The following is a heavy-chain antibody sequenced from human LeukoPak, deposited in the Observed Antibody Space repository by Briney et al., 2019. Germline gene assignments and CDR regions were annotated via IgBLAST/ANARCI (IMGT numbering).Heavy chain of an antibody. Sequence: SDTLSLTCAVYGGSFSGYYWSWIRQPPGKGLEWIGEINHSGSTNYNPSLMRRVTISVDTSKNQFSLKLSSVTAADTAVYYCARGYCSSTSCYGFADYWGQGTLVTVPS. CDR3: ARGYCSSTSCYGFADY. V-gene: IGHV4-34*01. CDR2: INHSGST. D-gene: IGHD2-2*01. CDR1: GGSFSGYY. J-gene: IGHJ4*02.